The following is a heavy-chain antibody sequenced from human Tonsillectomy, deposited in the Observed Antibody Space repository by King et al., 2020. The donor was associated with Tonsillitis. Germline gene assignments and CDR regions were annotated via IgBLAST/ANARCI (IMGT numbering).Heavy chain of an antibody. CDR1: GFSFSTYS. CDR2: ISGISGY. CDR3: ARDGMSGSGRYFDY. V-gene: IGHV3-21*01. D-gene: IGHD6-19*01. Sequence: QLVQSGGGLVNPGGALRLSCAALGFSFSTYSINWVRQAPGKGLEWVSSISGISGYKYVDSVKGRFTVPRDNAKNSVYLQMNSLRADDTAVYYCARDGMSGSGRYFDYWGQGTLVTVSS. J-gene: IGHJ4*02.